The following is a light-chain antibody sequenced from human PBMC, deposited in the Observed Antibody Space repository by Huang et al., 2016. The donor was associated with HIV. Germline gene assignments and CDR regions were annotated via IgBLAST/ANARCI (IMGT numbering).Light chain of an antibody. J-gene: IGKJ1*01. CDR2: KAS. Sequence: DIQMTQSASTLSASVGDRVTITCRASQTISNWLAWYQQKPGKAPNLLIYKASTLESGVPSRFNGSGSGTEFTLTISSLQPDDFATYYCHHYNSYSGAFGQGTKVEIK. CDR3: HHYNSYSGA. V-gene: IGKV1-5*03. CDR1: QTISNW.